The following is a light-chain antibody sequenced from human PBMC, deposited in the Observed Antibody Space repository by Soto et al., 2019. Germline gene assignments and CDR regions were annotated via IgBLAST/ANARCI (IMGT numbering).Light chain of an antibody. J-gene: IGKJ4*01. CDR3: LHYDNLLLT. CDR2: CAS. Sequence: EIVLTQSPNTLSFSPGEQFTLSFRVSQSVSSNYLAWYQQKPGQAPRLLIYCASSRATGIPDKFSGSGSGTDFSLTLSRLEPEDFAVYYCLHYDNLLLTFGGGTKVDI. CDR1: QSVSSNY. V-gene: IGKV3-20*01.